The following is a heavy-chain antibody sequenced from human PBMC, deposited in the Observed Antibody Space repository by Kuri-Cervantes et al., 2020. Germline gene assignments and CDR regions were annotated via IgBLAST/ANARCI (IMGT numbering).Heavy chain of an antibody. Sequence: SETLSLTCAVYGGSFSGYYWSWIRQPPGKGLEWIGYIYYRGSTIYNPSLQSRVNISIDTSKNQFSLKLSSVTAADTAVYYCATLAMGYWGQGTLVTVSS. CDR2: IYYRGST. J-gene: IGHJ4*02. CDR1: GGSFSGYY. D-gene: IGHD6-19*01. CDR3: ATLAMGY. V-gene: IGHV4-34*11.